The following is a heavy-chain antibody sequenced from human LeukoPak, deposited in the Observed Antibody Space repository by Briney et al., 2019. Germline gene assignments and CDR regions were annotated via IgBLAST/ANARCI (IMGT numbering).Heavy chain of an antibody. CDR2: IYSSGST. D-gene: IGHD1-7*01. V-gene: IGHV4-61*09. CDR1: GVSISSGSDY. J-gene: IGHJ4*02. CDR3: ARGTGTTRNPSDY. Sequence: SQTLSLTCTVSGVSISSGSDYWSWIRQPAGKELEWIGHIYSSGSTNYNPSLKSRVTISVDTSKNQFSLKLTSVTAADTAVYYCARGTGTTRNPSDYWGQGTLVTVSP.